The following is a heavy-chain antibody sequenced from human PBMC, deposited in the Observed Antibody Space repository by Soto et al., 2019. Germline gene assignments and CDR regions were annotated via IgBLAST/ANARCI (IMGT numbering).Heavy chain of an antibody. CDR3: APDYDILTGYSSAHFDY. D-gene: IGHD3-9*01. J-gene: IGHJ4*02. CDR2: ISYDGSNK. V-gene: IGHV3-30*03. CDR1: GFTFSSYG. Sequence: GGSLRLSCAASGFTFSSYGMHWVRQAPGKGLEWVAVISYDGSNKYYADSVKGRFTISRDNSKNTLYLQMNSLRAEDTAVYYCAPDYDILTGYSSAHFDYWGQGTPVTVSS.